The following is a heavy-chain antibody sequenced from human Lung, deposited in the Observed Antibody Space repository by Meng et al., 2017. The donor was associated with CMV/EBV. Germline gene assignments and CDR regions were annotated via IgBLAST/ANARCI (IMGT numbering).Heavy chain of an antibody. J-gene: IGHJ6*02. CDR3: VKDFPGDCYPLCYYFSHGMDV. V-gene: IGHV3-30*02. CDR1: GFNFKIFG. Sequence: GGSLRLXCATSGFNFKIFGMHWLRQRPGKGLEWVAFIRYDEKTKYYADSVKGRFTIFRDNSKNTLYLQMNSLRVEDKAVYYCVKDFPGDCYPLCYYFSHGMDVWXQGTXVTVSS. CDR2: IRYDEKTK. D-gene: IGHD2-21*01.